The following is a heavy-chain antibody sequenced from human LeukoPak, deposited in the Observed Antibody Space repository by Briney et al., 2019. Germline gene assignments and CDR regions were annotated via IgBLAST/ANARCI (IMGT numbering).Heavy chain of an antibody. CDR2: INPSGGST. Sequence: GASVKVSCKASGYTFTSYYMHWVRQAPGQGLEWMGIINPSGGSTSYAQKFQGRVTMTRDTSTSTVYMELSSLRSEDTAVYYCARDYYDSSGYPRSYNWFDPWGHGTLVTVSS. J-gene: IGHJ5*02. V-gene: IGHV1-46*01. CDR1: GYTFTSYY. D-gene: IGHD3-22*01. CDR3: ARDYYDSSGYPRSYNWFDP.